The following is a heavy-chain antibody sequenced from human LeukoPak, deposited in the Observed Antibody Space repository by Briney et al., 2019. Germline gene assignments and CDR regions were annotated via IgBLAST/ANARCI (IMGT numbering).Heavy chain of an antibody. CDR3: VRDLGGRSGH. D-gene: IGHD1-26*01. CDR1: GFTFSSNW. Sequence: GGSLRLSCAASGFTFSSNWMHWVRQAPGKGLVWVSRINEDGSTTNYADSVKGRSTIFRDNAKNTLYLQMNSLRAEDTAVYYCVRDLGGRSGHWGQGTLVTVS. V-gene: IGHV3-74*01. J-gene: IGHJ4*02. CDR2: INEDGSTT.